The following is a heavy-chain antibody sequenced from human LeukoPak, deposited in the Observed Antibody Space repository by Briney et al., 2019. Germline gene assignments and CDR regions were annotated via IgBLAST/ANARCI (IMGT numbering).Heavy chain of an antibody. V-gene: IGHV3-23*01. D-gene: IGHD2-2*01. CDR3: AKDRAYCSNNNCFQAFDY. Sequence: TGGSLRLSCAASGFTFSSYAMSWVRQAPGKGLEWVSAISGSGGSTYYADSVKGRFTISRDNSKNTLYLQMNSLRAEDTAVYYCAKDRAYCSNNNCFQAFDYWGQGALVTVSS. J-gene: IGHJ4*02. CDR2: ISGSGGST. CDR1: GFTFSSYA.